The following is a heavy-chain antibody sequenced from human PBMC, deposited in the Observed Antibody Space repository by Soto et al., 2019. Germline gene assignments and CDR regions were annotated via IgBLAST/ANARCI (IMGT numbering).Heavy chain of an antibody. CDR3: VKDPQQLTSYFDF. CDR2: ISDNGGTT. CDR1: EFTFNNDA. V-gene: IGHV3-23*01. J-gene: IGHJ4*02. D-gene: IGHD6-13*01. Sequence: PGGSLRLSCAASEFTFNNDAMSCVVQALGKGLEWVSSISDNGGTTYYADSVKGRFTISRDNSKNTLYLQMNSLRAEDTAVYYXVKDPQQLTSYFDFSGQAILVTVFS.